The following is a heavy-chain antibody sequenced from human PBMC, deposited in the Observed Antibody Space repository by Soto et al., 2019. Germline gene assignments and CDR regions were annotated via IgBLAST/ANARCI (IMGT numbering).Heavy chain of an antibody. CDR2: ISAKNGNT. V-gene: IGHV1-18*01. CDR3: AREPPETPPDY. Sequence: ASVKVSCKTSGYTFSDYGISWVRQAPGQGLEWMGWISAKNGNTNFAQKFRGRVSMTTDTSTSTVYMELRSLNPDDTAVYYCAREPPETPPDYWGQGTLVTVSS. J-gene: IGHJ4*02. CDR1: GYTFSDYG.